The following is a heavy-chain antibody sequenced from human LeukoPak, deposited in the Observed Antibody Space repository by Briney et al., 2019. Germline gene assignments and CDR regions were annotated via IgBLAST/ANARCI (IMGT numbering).Heavy chain of an antibody. V-gene: IGHV4-34*01. CDR3: ARQLYGSDY. Sequence: SETLSLTCDVSGVSFSTYYWSWIRQSPEKGLEWIGEVNYSGYTNYHPSLKGRVTISVDTSKNHFSLKLSSVTAADTAVYYCARQLYGSDYWGQGTLVTVSS. J-gene: IGHJ4*02. CDR1: GVSFSTYY. D-gene: IGHD4-17*01. CDR2: VNYSGYT.